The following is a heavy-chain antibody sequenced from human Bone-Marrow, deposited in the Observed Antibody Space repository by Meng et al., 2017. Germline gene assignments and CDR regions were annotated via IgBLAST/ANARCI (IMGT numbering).Heavy chain of an antibody. Sequence: SETLSLTCAVYGGSFSGYYWSWIRQPAGKGLEWIGRIYTSGSTNYNPSLKSRVTISVDTSKNQFSLKLSSVTAADTAVYYCARETPRLDDILTSYYPYYYYYGMDVWGQGTTVT. CDR3: ARETPRLDDILTSYYPYYYYYGMDV. J-gene: IGHJ6*02. V-gene: IGHV4-4*07. D-gene: IGHD3-9*01. CDR1: GGSFSGYY. CDR2: IYTSGST.